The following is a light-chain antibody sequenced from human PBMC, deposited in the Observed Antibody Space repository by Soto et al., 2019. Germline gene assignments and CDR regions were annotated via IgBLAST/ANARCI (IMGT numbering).Light chain of an antibody. CDR1: QDIQNY. V-gene: IGKV1-27*01. J-gene: IGKJ3*01. Sequence: DIQMTQSPSSLSASVGDRVTITCRATQDIQNYLAWYQQRPGQVPRLLIYHASTLQSGVPSRFGGSGYGADFTLTISSLQPEDVATYYCQNYYSAVFTFGPGTKV. CDR3: QNYYSAVFT. CDR2: HAS.